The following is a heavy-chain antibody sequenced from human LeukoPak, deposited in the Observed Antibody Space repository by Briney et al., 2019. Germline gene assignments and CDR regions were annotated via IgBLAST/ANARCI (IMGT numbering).Heavy chain of an antibody. J-gene: IGHJ4*02. CDR3: ARGDYDILTGPSRGYYFDY. CDR1: GFTFGSYA. CDR2: ITSSGASI. V-gene: IGHV3-23*01. D-gene: IGHD3-9*01. Sequence: GGSLRLSCAGSGFTFGSYAIRWVRQAPGKGLEWVSGITSSGASIYYAQSVKGRFTISRDNSKNSLYLQMNSLRTEDTALYYCARGDYDILTGPSRGYYFDYWGQGTLVTVSS.